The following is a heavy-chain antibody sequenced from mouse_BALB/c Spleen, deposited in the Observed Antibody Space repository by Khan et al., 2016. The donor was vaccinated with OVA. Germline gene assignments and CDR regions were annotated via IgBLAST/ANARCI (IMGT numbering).Heavy chain of an antibody. V-gene: IGHV3-2*02. CDR3: ARGRVY. CDR2: ISYSGST. J-gene: IGHJ3*01. Sequence: QLEESGPGLVKPSQSLSLTCTVTGYSITSDYAWNWIRQFPGNKLEWMGYISYSGSTSYTPSLKSRISITRDTSKNQFFLQLNSVTTEDTATYYCARGRVYWGQGTLVTVSA. CDR1: GYSITSDYA. D-gene: IGHD3-3*01.